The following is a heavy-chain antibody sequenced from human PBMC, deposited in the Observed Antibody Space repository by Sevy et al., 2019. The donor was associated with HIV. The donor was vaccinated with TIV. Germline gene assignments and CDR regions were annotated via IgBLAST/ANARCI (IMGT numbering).Heavy chain of an antibody. V-gene: IGHV3-30-3*01. J-gene: IGHJ3*02. D-gene: IGHD3-9*01. Sequence: GGSLRLSCAASGFTFSSYAMHWVRQAPGKGLEWVAVISYDGSNKYYADSVKCRFTISRDNSKNTLYLQMNSLRAEDTAVYYCARNYYDTLTGAKVNDAFDIWGQGTMVTVSS. CDR3: ARNYYDTLTGAKVNDAFDI. CDR1: GFTFSSYA. CDR2: ISYDGSNK.